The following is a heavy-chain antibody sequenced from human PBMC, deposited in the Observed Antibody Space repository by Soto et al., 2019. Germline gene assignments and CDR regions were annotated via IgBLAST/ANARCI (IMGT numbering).Heavy chain of an antibody. Sequence: QMQLQASGPGLVKPSETLSLTCTVSGGSISSRSSYWGWIRQPPGKGLEWIGRINYSGSTYSNPSLQSRITISVDTSKNQFSLKLSSVTAADTAVYFCGKTGFWSGYRVVDYWGQGTLVTVSS. CDR1: GGSISSRSSY. V-gene: IGHV4-39*01. CDR2: INYSGST. D-gene: IGHD3-3*01. J-gene: IGHJ4*02. CDR3: GKTGFWSGYRVVDY.